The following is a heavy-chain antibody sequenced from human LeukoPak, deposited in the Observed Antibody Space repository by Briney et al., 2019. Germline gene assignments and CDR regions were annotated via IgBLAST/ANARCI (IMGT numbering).Heavy chain of an antibody. CDR1: GFTFDDYG. CDR2: ISGSGGST. J-gene: IGHJ4*02. V-gene: IGHV3-23*01. CDR3: AKEAGGTKSFDY. D-gene: IGHD1-26*01. Sequence: GGSLRLSCAASGFTFDDYGMSWVRQAPGKGLEWVSAISGSGGSTYYADSVKGRFTISRANSKNTLYLQMNSLRAEDTAVYYCAKEAGGTKSFDYWGQGTLVTVSS.